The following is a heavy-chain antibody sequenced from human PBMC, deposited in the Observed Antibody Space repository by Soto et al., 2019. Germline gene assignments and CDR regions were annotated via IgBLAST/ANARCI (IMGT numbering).Heavy chain of an antibody. CDR1: GGTFRNHV. CDR3: ARDLEFRDGNISHLDY. V-gene: IGHV1-69*01. D-gene: IGHD3-10*01. CDR2: IIPIIGTP. J-gene: IGHJ4*02. Sequence: QVQLVQSGAEVKKPGSSVKVSCKASGGTFRNHVFNWVRQAPGQGLEWMGGIIPIIGTPNYAQKFQCRVTITAAASTNTVYLDVRTLRSQDTAVYYCARDLEFRDGNISHLDYWGQGTLVTVSS.